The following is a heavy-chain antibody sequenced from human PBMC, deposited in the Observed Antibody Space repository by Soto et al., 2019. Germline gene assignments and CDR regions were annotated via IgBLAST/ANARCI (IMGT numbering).Heavy chain of an antibody. J-gene: IGHJ4*02. CDR1: GFTFSSYS. Sequence: GGSLRLSCAASGFTFSSYSMNWVRQAPGKGLEWVSAISGSGGSTYYADSVKGRFTTSRDNSKNTLYLQMNSLRAEDTAVYYCAKDRVTMVRGFVPPLRFDYWGQGTLVTVSS. CDR2: ISGSGGST. D-gene: IGHD3-10*01. CDR3: AKDRVTMVRGFVPPLRFDY. V-gene: IGHV3-23*01.